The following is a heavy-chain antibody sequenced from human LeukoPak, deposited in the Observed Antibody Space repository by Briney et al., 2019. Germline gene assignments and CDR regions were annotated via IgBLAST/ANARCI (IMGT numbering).Heavy chain of an antibody. D-gene: IGHD5-12*01. Sequence: GGSLRLSCAASGFTFSSYAMHWVRQAPGKGLEWVAVISYDGSNKYYADSVKGRFTISRDNSKNTLYLQMNSLRAEDTAVYYCARDRTVGALVASFFDYWGQGTLATVSS. J-gene: IGHJ4*02. V-gene: IGHV3-30-3*01. CDR2: ISYDGSNK. CDR1: GFTFSSYA. CDR3: ARDRTVGALVASFFDY.